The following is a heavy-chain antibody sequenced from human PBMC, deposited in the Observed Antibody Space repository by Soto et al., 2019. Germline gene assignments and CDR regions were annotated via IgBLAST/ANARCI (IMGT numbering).Heavy chain of an antibody. Sequence: EVQLLESGGGLVQPGGSLRLSCAASGFTFSSYAMSWVRQAPGKGLEWVSAISGSGGSTYYADSVKGRFTISRDNSKHPRTLQMTTLRAEDTAVYFCAKEGTGAGGAFNIWGQGTMVTVSS. CDR1: GFTFSSYA. CDR3: AKEGTGAGGAFNI. D-gene: IGHD7-27*01. CDR2: ISGSGGST. J-gene: IGHJ3*02. V-gene: IGHV3-23*01.